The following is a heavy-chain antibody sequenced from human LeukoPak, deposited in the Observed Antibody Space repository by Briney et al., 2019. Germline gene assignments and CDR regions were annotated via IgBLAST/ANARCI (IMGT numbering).Heavy chain of an antibody. V-gene: IGHV3-66*01. Sequence: GGSLRLSCAASGFTVSSNYMSWVRQAPGKGLEWVSVIYSGGSTYYADSVKGRFTISRDNSKNTLYFQMNSLRVEDTAVYYCARDPADWMMDYFDYWGQGTLVTVSS. D-gene: IGHD2-21*01. J-gene: IGHJ4*02. CDR2: IYSGGST. CDR1: GFTVSSNY. CDR3: ARDPADWMMDYFDY.